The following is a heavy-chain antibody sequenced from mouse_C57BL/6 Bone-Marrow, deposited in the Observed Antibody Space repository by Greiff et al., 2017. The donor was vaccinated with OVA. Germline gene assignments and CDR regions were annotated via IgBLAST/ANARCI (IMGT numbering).Heavy chain of an antibody. CDR2: IDPSDSET. J-gene: IGHJ2*01. D-gene: IGHD1-1*01. CDR1: GYTFTSYW. Sequence: VQLQQSGAELVRPGSSVKLSCKASGYTFTSYWMHWVKQRPIQGLEWIGNIDPSDSETHYNQKFKDKATLTVDKSSSTAYMQLSSLTSEDSAVYYCARLYYGSSLDYWGQGTTLTVSS. V-gene: IGHV1-52*01. CDR3: ARLYYGSSLDY.